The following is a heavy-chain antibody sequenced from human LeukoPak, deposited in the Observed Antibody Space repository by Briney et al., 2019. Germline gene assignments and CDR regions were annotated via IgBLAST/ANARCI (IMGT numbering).Heavy chain of an antibody. Sequence: GGSLRLSCAASGFTFSNYSMNWVRQAPGKGLEWVSSISSSSSYIYYADSVKGRFTISRDNAKNSLYLKMNSLRDEDTAVYYCARVYSGSYGLDYWGQGTLVTVSS. CDR3: ARVYSGSYGLDY. CDR2: ISSSSSYI. CDR1: GFTFSNYS. V-gene: IGHV3-21*01. J-gene: IGHJ4*02. D-gene: IGHD1-26*01.